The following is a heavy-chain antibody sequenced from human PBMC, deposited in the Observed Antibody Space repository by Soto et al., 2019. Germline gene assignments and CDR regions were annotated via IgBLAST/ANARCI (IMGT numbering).Heavy chain of an antibody. CDR3: ARLLYGLDAFDI. V-gene: IGHV4-59*08. CDR2: IYYSGST. Sequence: SETLSLTCTVSGDSISSYYWSWFRQPPGKGLEWIGYIYYSGSTNYNPSLKSRVTISVDTSKNQFSLKLRSVTAADTAVYYCARLLYGLDAFDIWGQGTMVTVSS. J-gene: IGHJ3*02. CDR1: GDSISSYY. D-gene: IGHD3-3*01.